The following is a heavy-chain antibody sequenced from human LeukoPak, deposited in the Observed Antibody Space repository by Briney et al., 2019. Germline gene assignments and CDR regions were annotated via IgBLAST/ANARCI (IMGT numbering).Heavy chain of an antibody. J-gene: IGHJ4*02. CDR3: ASLWFGELFGFDH. D-gene: IGHD3-10*01. CDR2: IRYDGSNK. CDR1: GFTFSSYG. V-gene: IGHV3-30*02. Sequence: GGSLRLSCAASGFTFSSYGMHWVRQAPGEGLEWVAFIRYDGSNKYYADSVKGRFTISRDNSKNTLYLQMDSLRAEDTAVYYCASLWFGELFGFDHWGQGTLVTVSS.